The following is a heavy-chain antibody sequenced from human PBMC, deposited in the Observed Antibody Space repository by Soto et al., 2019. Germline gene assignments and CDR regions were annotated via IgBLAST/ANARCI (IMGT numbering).Heavy chain of an antibody. Sequence: QVQLQQWGAGLLKPSETLSLTCAVYGGSFSGYYWSWIRQPPGKGLEWIGEINHSGSTNYSPSLKSRVTIYVDTSKNQFSLDLSSVTAADTAVYYCARLTPVTNLPYYYYSMDVWGKGTTVTVSS. D-gene: IGHD4-17*01. V-gene: IGHV4-34*01. CDR2: INHSGST. CDR1: GGSFSGYY. J-gene: IGHJ6*03. CDR3: ARLTPVTNLPYYYYSMDV.